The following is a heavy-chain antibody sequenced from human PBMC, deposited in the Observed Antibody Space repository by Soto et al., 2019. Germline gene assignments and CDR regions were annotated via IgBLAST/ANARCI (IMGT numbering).Heavy chain of an antibody. V-gene: IGHV3-48*01. CDR1: GFTFSSYS. CDR3: ARDHVDIVATIPYYYGMDV. Sequence: PGGSLRLSCAASGFTFSSYSMNWVRQAPGKGLEWVSYISSSSSTIYYADSVKGRFTISRDNAKNSLYLQMNSLRAEDTAVYYCARDHVDIVATIPYYYGMDVWGQGTTVTVSS. J-gene: IGHJ6*02. CDR2: ISSSSSTI. D-gene: IGHD5-12*01.